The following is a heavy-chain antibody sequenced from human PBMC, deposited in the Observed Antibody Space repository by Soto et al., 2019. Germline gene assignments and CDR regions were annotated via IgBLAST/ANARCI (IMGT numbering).Heavy chain of an antibody. CDR2: ISYDGSIK. V-gene: IGHV3-30*03. D-gene: IGHD6-19*01. CDR3: ATLAVAGTSGFDY. Sequence: PGGSLRLSCAASGFTFSSYGMHWVRQAPGKGLEWVAVISYDGSIKYYADSVKGRFTISRDNSKNTLYLQMNSLRAEDTAVYYCATLAVAGTSGFDYWGQGTLVTVSS. J-gene: IGHJ4*02. CDR1: GFTFSSYG.